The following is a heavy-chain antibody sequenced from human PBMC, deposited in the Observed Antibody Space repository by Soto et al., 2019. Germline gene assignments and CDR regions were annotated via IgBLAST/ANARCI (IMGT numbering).Heavy chain of an antibody. D-gene: IGHD6-19*01. J-gene: IGHJ4*02. CDR2: INHSGST. CDR3: ARDSGRYSSGWDDY. Sequence: SETLSLTCAVYGGSFSGYYWSWIRQPPGKGLEWIGEINHSGSTNYNPSLKSRVTISVDTSKNQFSLKLSSVTAADTAVYYCARDSGRYSSGWDDYWGQGTLVTVSS. CDR1: GGSFSGYY. V-gene: IGHV4-34*01.